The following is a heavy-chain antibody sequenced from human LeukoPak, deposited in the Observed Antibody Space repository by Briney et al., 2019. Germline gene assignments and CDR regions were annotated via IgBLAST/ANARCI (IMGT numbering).Heavy chain of an antibody. J-gene: IGHJ4*02. D-gene: IGHD1-1*01. Sequence: PGGSLRLSCTASGFPFSDYSMNWVRQAPGKGLEWISYIGISSGNTKYAASVKGRFTISADNARNSLYLQMNSLRVEDTAVYYCARDHNYVFDNWGEGTLVSVSS. CDR3: ARDHNYVFDN. V-gene: IGHV3-48*04. CDR1: GFPFSDYS. CDR2: IGISSGNT.